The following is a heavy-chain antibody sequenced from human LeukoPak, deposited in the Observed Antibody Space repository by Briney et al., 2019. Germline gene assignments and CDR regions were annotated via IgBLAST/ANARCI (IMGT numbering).Heavy chain of an antibody. D-gene: IGHD3-10*01. CDR2: IDEHGTTI. V-gene: IGHV3-74*01. CDR1: GFTFSRYW. Sequence: GGSLSLSCAASGFTFSRYWMHWVRQAPGEGLVWVSRIDEHGTTIDYADCGRDRFTISTDKAKNTLYLHMNSPRAEDTAMYYCARDVGGVGSHWGQGSLVTVSS. J-gene: IGHJ4*02. CDR3: ARDVGGVGSH.